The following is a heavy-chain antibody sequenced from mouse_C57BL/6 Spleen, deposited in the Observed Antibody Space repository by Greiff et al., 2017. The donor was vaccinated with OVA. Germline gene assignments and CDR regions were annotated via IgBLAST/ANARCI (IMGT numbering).Heavy chain of an antibody. Sequence: QVQLQQPGAELVRPGTSVKLSCKASGYTFTSYWMHWVKQRPGQGLEWIGVIDPSDSYTNYNQKFKGKATLTVDTSSSTAYMQLSSLTSEDSAVYYCARDGSPGYWGQGTTLTVSS. D-gene: IGHD6-1*01. CDR2: IDPSDSYT. CDR1: GYTFTSYW. V-gene: IGHV1-59*01. J-gene: IGHJ2*01. CDR3: ARDGSPGY.